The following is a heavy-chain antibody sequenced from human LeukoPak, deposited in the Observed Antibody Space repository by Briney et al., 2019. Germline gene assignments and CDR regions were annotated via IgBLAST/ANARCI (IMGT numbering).Heavy chain of an antibody. J-gene: IGHJ3*02. CDR2: ISGSGGST. Sequence: GGSLRLSCAASGFTFSSYAMSWVRQAPGKGLEWVSAISGSGGSTYYADSVKGRFTISRDNSKNTLYLQMNSLRAEDTAVYYCAKDLITVIAVVITAFDIWGQGTMVTVSS. CDR3: AKDLITVIAVVITAFDI. CDR1: GFTFSSYA. V-gene: IGHV3-23*01. D-gene: IGHD3-22*01.